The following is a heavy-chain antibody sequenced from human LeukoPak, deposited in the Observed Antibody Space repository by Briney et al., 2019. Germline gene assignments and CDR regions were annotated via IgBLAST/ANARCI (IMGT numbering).Heavy chain of an antibody. D-gene: IGHD1-26*01. V-gene: IGHV4-59*01. Sequence: SETLSLTCAVYGGSFSSYYWSWIRQPPGKGLEWIGYIYYSGSTNYNPSLKSRVTISVDTSKNQFSLKLSSVTAADTAVYYCARVYSGSYLGYAFDIWGQGTMVTVSS. CDR3: ARVYSGSYLGYAFDI. J-gene: IGHJ3*02. CDR1: GGSFSSYY. CDR2: IYYSGST.